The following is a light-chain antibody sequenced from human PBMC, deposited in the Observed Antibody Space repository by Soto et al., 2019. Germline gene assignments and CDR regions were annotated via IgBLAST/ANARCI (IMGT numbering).Light chain of an antibody. Sequence: QSALTQPPSASGSPGQSVVISCTGTSSDVGGYNYVSWYQQLPGKAPKLMISEVSNRPSGVSNRFSGSKSGNTASLTISGLQAEDEADYYCSSYTAGGTIFGTGTKVTVL. V-gene: IGLV2-14*01. CDR3: SSYTAGGTI. J-gene: IGLJ1*01. CDR1: SSDVGGYNY. CDR2: EVS.